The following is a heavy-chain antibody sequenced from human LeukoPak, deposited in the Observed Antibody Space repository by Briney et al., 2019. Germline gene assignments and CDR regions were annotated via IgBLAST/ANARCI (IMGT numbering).Heavy chain of an antibody. CDR1: GFTFSSYG. CDR3: ARDIELSC. CDR2: IWYDGSNK. D-gene: IGHD1-26*01. V-gene: IGHV3-33*01. J-gene: IGHJ4*02. Sequence: GRSLRLSCAASGFTFSSYGMHWVRQAPGKGLEWVAVIWYDGSNKYYADSVKGRFTVSRDSSKNTLHLQMNSLRAEDTAVYYCARDIELSCWGQGTLVTVSS.